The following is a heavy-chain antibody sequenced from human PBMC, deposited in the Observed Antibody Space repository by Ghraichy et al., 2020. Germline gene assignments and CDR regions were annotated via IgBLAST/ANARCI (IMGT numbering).Heavy chain of an antibody. V-gene: IGHV4-39*01. CDR2: VYSSGTT. J-gene: IGHJ5*02. Sequence: SETLSLTCTVSGGSIRSPDYYWAWIRQSPGKGLELIGSVYSSGTTHYNPSLKSRVSIFVDTSTNQLSLDLITVTAADTAVYFCARRFAYSGSCDAWGPGTLGVVSS. CDR3: ARRFAYSGSCDA. CDR1: GGSIRSPDYY. D-gene: IGHD1-26*01.